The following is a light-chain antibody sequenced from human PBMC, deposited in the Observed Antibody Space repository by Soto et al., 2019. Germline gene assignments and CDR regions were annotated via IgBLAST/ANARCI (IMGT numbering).Light chain of an antibody. Sequence: QSVLTQPPSVSGAPGQRVTISCTGSSSNIGTGYDVHWYQQLPGKVPKRLISGDINRPSGVPDRFSGSKSGTSASLAITGLQAEDEADYYCQSYDTSLGGSYVFGTGTKVTVL. V-gene: IGLV1-40*01. CDR2: GDI. J-gene: IGLJ1*01. CDR3: QSYDTSLGGSYV. CDR1: SSNIGTGYD.